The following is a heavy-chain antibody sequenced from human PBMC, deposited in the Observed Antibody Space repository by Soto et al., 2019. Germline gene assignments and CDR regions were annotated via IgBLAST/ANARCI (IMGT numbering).Heavy chain of an antibody. V-gene: IGHV3-48*02. J-gene: IGHJ4*02. Sequence: EVQLVESGGGLVQPGGSLRLACAVSGFTFSTYSMNWVRQAPGKGLEWVSYISTSSRTIYYADSVKGRFTISRDNDKNSLYLQMNSLRDEDTAVYYCARSRVNIAATDFDSWGQGTLVTVSS. CDR2: ISTSSRTI. CDR1: GFTFSTYS. D-gene: IGHD6-13*01. CDR3: ARSRVNIAATDFDS.